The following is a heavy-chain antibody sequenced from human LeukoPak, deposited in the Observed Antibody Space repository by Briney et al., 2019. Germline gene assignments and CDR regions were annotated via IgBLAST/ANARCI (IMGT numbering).Heavy chain of an antibody. CDR2: IYTSGST. CDR3: ARDRPPTSVSTKSVVPAAINDAFDI. Sequence: PSQTLSLTCTVSGGSISSGSYYWSWIRQPAGKGLEWIGRIYTSGSTNYNPSLKSRVTMSVDTSKNQFSLKLSSVTAADTAVYYCARDRPPTSVSTKSVVPAAINDAFDIWGQGTMVTVSS. V-gene: IGHV4-61*02. J-gene: IGHJ3*02. CDR1: GGSISSGSYY. D-gene: IGHD2-2*01.